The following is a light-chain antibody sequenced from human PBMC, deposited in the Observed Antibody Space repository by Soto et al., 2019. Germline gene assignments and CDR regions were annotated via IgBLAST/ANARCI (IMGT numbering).Light chain of an antibody. J-gene: IGLJ3*02. CDR3: SSYTSSSTQV. CDR1: SSDVGGYNY. CDR2: EVN. Sequence: QSALNQPASVSGSPGQSITISCTGTSSDVGGYNYVSWYQQHPGKVPKLMIYEVNNRPSGVSDRFSGSKSGNTASLTISGLQAEDEADYYCSSYTSSSTQVLGGGTKLTVL. V-gene: IGLV2-14*01.